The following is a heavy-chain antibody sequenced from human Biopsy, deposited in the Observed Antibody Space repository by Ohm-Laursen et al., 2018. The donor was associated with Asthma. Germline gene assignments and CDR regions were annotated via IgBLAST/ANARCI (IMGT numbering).Heavy chain of an antibody. V-gene: IGHV1-18*04. CDR3: VRDRVVVVPGSKGPTDWFDP. CDR2: ISGYNGDT. J-gene: IGHJ5*02. D-gene: IGHD2-15*01. Sequence: ASVKVSCKASGYTFSNYAISWVRQAPGQGLEWMGWISGYNGDTKFAQNVKGRLSLTTDTSTSTAYMELRSLTSDDTAVYYCVRDRVVVVPGSKGPTDWFDPWGQGTLVTVSS. CDR1: GYTFSNYA.